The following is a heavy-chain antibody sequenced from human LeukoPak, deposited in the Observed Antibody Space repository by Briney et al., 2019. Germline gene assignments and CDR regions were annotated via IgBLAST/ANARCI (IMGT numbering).Heavy chain of an antibody. D-gene: IGHD3-9*01. V-gene: IGHV3-48*03. CDR2: ISSSGSTI. CDR3: ARAPTKFRRDWFDP. CDR1: EFTFSSYE. J-gene: IGHJ5*02. Sequence: PGESLKISCAASEFTFSSYEMNWVRQAPGKGLEWVSYISSSGSTIYYADSVKGRFTISRDNAKNSLDLQMNSLRAEDTAVYYCARAPTKFRRDWFDPWGQGTLVTVSS.